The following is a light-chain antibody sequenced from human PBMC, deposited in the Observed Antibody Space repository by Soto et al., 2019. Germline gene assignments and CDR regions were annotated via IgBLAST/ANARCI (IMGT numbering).Light chain of an antibody. CDR1: QSVSSTY. CDR3: QQYGSSALT. Sequence: EIVVTQSPGTLSLSPGERATLSCRASQSVSSTYLAWHQQKPGQAPRLLIYGASSRPTGIPDRFSGSGSGTDFTLTISRLEPEDFAVYYCQQYGSSALTFGGGTKVEIK. CDR2: GAS. J-gene: IGKJ4*01. V-gene: IGKV3-20*01.